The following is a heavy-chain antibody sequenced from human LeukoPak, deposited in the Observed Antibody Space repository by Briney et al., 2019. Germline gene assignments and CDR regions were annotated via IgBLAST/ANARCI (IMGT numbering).Heavy chain of an antibody. J-gene: IGHJ4*02. CDR2: ISSSGSTI. CDR1: GFTFSSYE. V-gene: IGHV3-48*03. CDR3: AREVDGGNFDY. Sequence: GGSLRLSCAASGFTFSSYEMNWVCQAPGKGLEWVSYISSSGSTIYYADSVKGRFTISRDNAKNSLYLQMNSLRAEDTAVYYCAREVDGGNFDYWGQRTLVTVS.